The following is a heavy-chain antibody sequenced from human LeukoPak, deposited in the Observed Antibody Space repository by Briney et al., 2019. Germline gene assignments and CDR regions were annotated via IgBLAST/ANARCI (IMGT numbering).Heavy chain of an antibody. CDR2: LSREGHT. CDR3: ARGRGND. J-gene: IGHJ4*02. Sequence: GGSLRLSCAASGVNVNNYFMGWVRQAPGKGLGWVALLSREGHTLYADSVKGRFTISRDNSKNTLYLQVNSLRAEDTAFYYCARGRGNDWGQGALVTVSS. CDR1: GVNVNNYF. D-gene: IGHD5-12*01. V-gene: IGHV3-53*01.